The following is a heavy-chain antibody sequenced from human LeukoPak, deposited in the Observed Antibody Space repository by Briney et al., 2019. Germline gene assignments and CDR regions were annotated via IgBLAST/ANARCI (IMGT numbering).Heavy chain of an antibody. Sequence: SQTLSLTCTVSGGSISSGSYYWSWIRQPAGKGLEWIGRIYTSGSTNYNPSLKSRVTISVDTSKNQFSLKLSSVTAADTAVYYCARGEWGVNYYYYYYMDVWGKGTTVTVSS. CDR2: IYTSGST. CDR3: ARGEWGVNYYYYYYMDV. J-gene: IGHJ6*03. CDR1: GGSISSGSYY. V-gene: IGHV4-61*02. D-gene: IGHD3-10*01.